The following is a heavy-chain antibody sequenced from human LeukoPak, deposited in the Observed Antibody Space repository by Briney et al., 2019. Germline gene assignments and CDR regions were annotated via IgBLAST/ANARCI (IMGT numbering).Heavy chain of an antibody. J-gene: IGHJ4*02. CDR2: ISSDGSRV. Sequence: GGSLRLSCAASGFTFSDYWMHWVRQAPGKGLVWVSRISSDGSRVTYADSVKGRFTISRDNAKNTLYLQMNSLRAEDTAVYYCARDLGGARYGDSYFDYWGQGTLVTVSS. CDR3: ARDLGGARYGDSYFDY. V-gene: IGHV3-74*01. CDR1: GFTFSDYW. D-gene: IGHD4-17*01.